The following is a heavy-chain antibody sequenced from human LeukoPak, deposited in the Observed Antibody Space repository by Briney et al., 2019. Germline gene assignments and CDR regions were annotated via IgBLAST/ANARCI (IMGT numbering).Heavy chain of an antibody. J-gene: IGHJ4*02. V-gene: IGHV1-18*01. CDR2: ISAYNGNT. D-gene: IGHD6-13*01. CDR3: ARAEVGSSWDYFDY. CDR1: GYTFTSKG. Sequence: ASVKVSCKASGYTFTSKGISWVRQAPGQGLEWMGWISAYNGNTNYAQKVQGRVTMTTDTSTSTAYMKLRSLRSDDTAVYYCARAEVGSSWDYFDYWGQGTLVTVSS.